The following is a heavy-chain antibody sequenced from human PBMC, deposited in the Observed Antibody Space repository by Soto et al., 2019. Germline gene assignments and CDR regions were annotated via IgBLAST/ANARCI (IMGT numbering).Heavy chain of an antibody. CDR3: ARGGRNYYDSSGYPDPDAFDI. J-gene: IGHJ3*02. Sequence: RASVKVSCKASGYTFTGYYMHWVRQAPGQGLEWMGWINPNSGGTNYAQKFQGWVTMTRDTSISTAYMELSRLRSDDTAVYYCARGGRNYYDSSGYPDPDAFDIWGQGTMVTVSS. D-gene: IGHD3-22*01. V-gene: IGHV1-2*04. CDR2: INPNSGGT. CDR1: GYTFTGYY.